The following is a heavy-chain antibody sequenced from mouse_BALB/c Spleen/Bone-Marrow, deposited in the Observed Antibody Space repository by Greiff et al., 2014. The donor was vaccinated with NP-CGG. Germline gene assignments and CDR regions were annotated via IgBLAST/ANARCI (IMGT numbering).Heavy chain of an antibody. CDR2: IDPANGNT. CDR1: GFSIKDTY. D-gene: IGHD1-1*01. CDR3: ATYYYGSSWGFAY. Sequence: EVQLQQSGAELVKPGASVKLSCTASGFSIKDTYMHWVKRRPEQGLEWIGRIDPANGNTKYDPKFQGKATITADTSSNTAYLQLSSLTSEDTAVYYCATYYYGSSWGFAYWGQGTLVTVSA. J-gene: IGHJ3*01. V-gene: IGHV14-3*02.